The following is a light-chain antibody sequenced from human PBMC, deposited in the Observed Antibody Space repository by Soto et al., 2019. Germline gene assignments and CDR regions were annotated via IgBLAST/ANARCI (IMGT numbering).Light chain of an antibody. CDR2: YAS. Sequence: DIQMTQSPSTLSASVGDRVTITCWASQSISGWLAWYQQKPGKAPKLLIYYASTLESGVPSRFSGSGSGTEFTLTISSLQPDDFATYYCQQYNSSPWTFGQGTKVEIK. J-gene: IGKJ1*01. V-gene: IGKV1-5*01. CDR1: QSISGW. CDR3: QQYNSSPWT.